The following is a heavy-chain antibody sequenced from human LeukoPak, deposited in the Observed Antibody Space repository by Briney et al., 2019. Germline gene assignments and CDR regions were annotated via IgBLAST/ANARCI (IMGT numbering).Heavy chain of an antibody. CDR1: GSTFSSYA. Sequence: GGSLRLSCAASGSTFSSYAMSWVRQAPGKGLEWVANIKQDGSEKYYVDSVKGRFTISRDNAKNSLYLQMNSLRAEDTAAYYCAKDHYRAYYYDSSGYLDYWGQGTLVTVSS. J-gene: IGHJ4*02. CDR3: AKDHYRAYYYDSSGYLDY. D-gene: IGHD3-22*01. CDR2: IKQDGSEK. V-gene: IGHV3-7*01.